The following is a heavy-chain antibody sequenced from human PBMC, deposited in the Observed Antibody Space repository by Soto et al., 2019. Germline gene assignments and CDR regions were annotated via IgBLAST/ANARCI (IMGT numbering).Heavy chain of an antibody. CDR1: GFTFSSYS. Sequence: GGSLRLSCAASGFTFSSYSMNWVRQAPGKGLEWVSSISSSSSYIYYADSVKGRFTISRDNAKSSLYLQMNSLRAEDTAVYYCARDMIPMIVVVIYAFDIWGQGTMATVSS. CDR3: ARDMIPMIVVVIYAFDI. V-gene: IGHV3-21*01. J-gene: IGHJ3*02. D-gene: IGHD3-22*01. CDR2: ISSSSSYI.